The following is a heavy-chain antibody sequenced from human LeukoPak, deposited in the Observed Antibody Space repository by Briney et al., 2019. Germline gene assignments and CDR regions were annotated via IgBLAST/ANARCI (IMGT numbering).Heavy chain of an antibody. D-gene: IGHD3-3*01. V-gene: IGHV1-18*01. CDR2: VSVYNGNT. CDR3: AGGPHDFWSGYSGCYMDV. CDR1: GYTFTSYG. J-gene: IGHJ6*03. Sequence: GASVKVSCKASGYTFTSYGITWVRQAPGQGLEWMGWVSVYNGNTNYAQKLQGRVTMTTDTSTSTAYMELRSLRSDDTAVYYCAGGPHDFWSGYSGCYMDVWGKGTTVTVSS.